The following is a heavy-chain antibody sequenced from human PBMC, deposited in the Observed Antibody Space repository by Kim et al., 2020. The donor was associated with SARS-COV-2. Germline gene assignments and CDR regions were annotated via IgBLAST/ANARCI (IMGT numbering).Heavy chain of an antibody. CDR2: IGSSSSYI. V-gene: IGHV3-21*01. J-gene: IGHJ6*02. D-gene: IGHD1-26*01. CDR1: GFTFSNYS. Sequence: GGSLRLSCAASGFTFSNYSMNWVRQAPGKGLEWVSSIGSSSSYIYYADSVKGRFTISRDNAKNSLFLQMNSLRAEDTAGYYCARGEGDVWGQGTTVTVSS. CDR3: ARGEGDV.